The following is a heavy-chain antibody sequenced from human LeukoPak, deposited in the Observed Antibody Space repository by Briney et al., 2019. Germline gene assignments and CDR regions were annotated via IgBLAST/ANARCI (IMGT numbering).Heavy chain of an antibody. CDR2: INHSGST. CDR1: GGSFSGYY. CDR3: ARDGYSGSYIDY. Sequence: SETLSLTCAVYGGSFSGYYWSWIRQPPGKGLEWIGEINHSGSTNYNPSLKSRVTISVDTSKNQFSLKLSSVTAADTAVYYCARDGYSGSYIDYWGQGTLVTVSS. V-gene: IGHV4-34*01. J-gene: IGHJ4*02. D-gene: IGHD1-26*01.